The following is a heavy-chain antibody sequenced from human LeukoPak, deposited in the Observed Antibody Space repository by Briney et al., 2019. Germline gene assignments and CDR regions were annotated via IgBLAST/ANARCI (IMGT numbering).Heavy chain of an antibody. Sequence: SETLSLTCTVSGGSISSYYWSWIRQPPGKGLEWIGYIYHSGSTNYNPSLKSRVTISVDTSKNQFSLKLSSVTAADTAVYYCARRGYSYGDFDYWGQGTLVTVSS. CDR2: IYHSGST. J-gene: IGHJ4*02. CDR3: ARRGYSYGDFDY. V-gene: IGHV4-59*08. D-gene: IGHD5-18*01. CDR1: GGSISSYY.